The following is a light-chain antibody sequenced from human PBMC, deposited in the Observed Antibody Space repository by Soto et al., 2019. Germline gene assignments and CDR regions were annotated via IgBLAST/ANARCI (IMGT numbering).Light chain of an antibody. J-gene: IGKJ1*01. CDR2: DAF. V-gene: IGKV3-20*01. Sequence: EIVLTQSPGTLSLSRWERASLSCRASQSVSTSYVAWYQQKFGQAPRLLIYDAFSRATGIPDRFSASGSGTDLTLTISRLEPEDFAVYYCQQYKTFGQGTKVDIK. CDR1: QSVSTSY. CDR3: QQYKT.